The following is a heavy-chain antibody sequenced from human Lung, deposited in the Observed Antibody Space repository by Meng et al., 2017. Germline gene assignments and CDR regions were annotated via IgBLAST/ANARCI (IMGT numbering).Heavy chain of an antibody. CDR3: ATGAAAADH. CDR1: GFSFTDAW. V-gene: IGHV3-15*01. J-gene: IGHJ4*02. D-gene: IGHD6-13*01. Sequence: VALVGSGGGVVKPGGALRLSCVASGFSFTDAWMSWVRQAPGKGLEWVGRIKSNSDGGTTDYAAPVKGRFTISRDDSKNTLYLQMNSLITEDTAVYFCATGAAAADHWGQGTLVTVSS. CDR2: IKSNSDGGTT.